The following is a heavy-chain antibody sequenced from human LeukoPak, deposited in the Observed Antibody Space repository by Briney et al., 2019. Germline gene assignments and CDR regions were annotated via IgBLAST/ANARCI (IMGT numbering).Heavy chain of an antibody. J-gene: IGHJ4*02. D-gene: IGHD3-22*01. CDR3: VKANYYDSSLLDY. Sequence: GGSLRLSCAASGFTFSSHWMSWVRQAPGKGLEWVASIRQDESEIHYVDSVKGRFTISRDNAKDSLYLQMNSLRAEDTAVYYCVKANYYDSSLLDYWGQGTLVTVSS. CDR2: IRQDESEI. CDR1: GFTFSSHW. V-gene: IGHV3-7*01.